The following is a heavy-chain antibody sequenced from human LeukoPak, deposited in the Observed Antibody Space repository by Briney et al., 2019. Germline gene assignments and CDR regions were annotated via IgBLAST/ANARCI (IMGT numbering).Heavy chain of an antibody. V-gene: IGHV3-30*02. D-gene: IGHD2-2*01. CDR1: GFTFSSYG. CDR2: IRYDGSNK. CDR3: AKGVGYCSSTSCYYYHYYMDV. J-gene: IGHJ6*03. Sequence: GGSLRLSCAASGFTFSSYGMHWVRRAPGKGLEWVAFIRYDGSNKYYADSVKGRFTISRDNSKNTLYLQMNSLRAEDTAVYYCAKGVGYCSSTSCYYYHYYMDVWGKGTTVTVSS.